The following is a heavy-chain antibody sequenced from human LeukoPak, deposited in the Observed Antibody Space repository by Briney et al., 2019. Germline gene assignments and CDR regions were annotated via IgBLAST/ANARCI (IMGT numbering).Heavy chain of an antibody. CDR3: GAARQHLGVFDN. Sequence: GGSLRLFCAASGHIFRSYELYWARQAPGKGMEWISYISTSSGIIKYANSVRGRFTISRDGSRESLYLEINSLRADDMSIYYCGAARQHLGVFDNWGQGTLVTVSS. V-gene: IGHV3-48*03. D-gene: IGHD2-8*01. J-gene: IGHJ3*02. CDR2: ISTSSGII. CDR1: GHIFRSYE.